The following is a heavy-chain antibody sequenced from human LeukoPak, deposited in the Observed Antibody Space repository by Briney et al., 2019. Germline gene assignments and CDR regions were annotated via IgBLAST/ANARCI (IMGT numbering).Heavy chain of an antibody. Sequence: GGSLRLSCAASGFTFSSYSMNWVRQAPGKGLEWVSSISSSSSYIYYADSVKGRFTISRDNAKNSLYLQMNSLRAEDTAVYYCARDREAYCGGDCPLDYWGQGTLVTVSS. D-gene: IGHD2-21*02. CDR3: ARDREAYCGGDCPLDY. J-gene: IGHJ4*02. CDR1: GFTFSSYS. V-gene: IGHV3-21*01. CDR2: ISSSSSYI.